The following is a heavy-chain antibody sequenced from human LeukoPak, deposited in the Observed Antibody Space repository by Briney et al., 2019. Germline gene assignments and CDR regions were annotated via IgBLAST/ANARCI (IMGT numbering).Heavy chain of an antibody. CDR2: ISGDGGSA. CDR3: AKEYSSRTYYYGLDV. J-gene: IGHJ6*02. D-gene: IGHD6-13*01. V-gene: IGHV3-43*02. Sequence: PGGSLRLSCAASGFTFDDYAMHWVRQAPGKGLEWVSLISGDGGSAYYADSVKGRFTISRDNSKNSLYLQMNSLRTEDTALYYCAKEYSSRTYYYGLDVWGQGTTVTVSS. CDR1: GFTFDDYA.